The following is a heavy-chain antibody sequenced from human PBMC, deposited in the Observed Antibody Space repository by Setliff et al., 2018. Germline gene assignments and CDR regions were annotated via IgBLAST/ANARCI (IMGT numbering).Heavy chain of an antibody. J-gene: IGHJ6*02. V-gene: IGHV1-8*02. D-gene: IGHD6-13*01. CDR1: GYTFTSYD. CDR2: MNPNSGNT. Sequence: GASVKVSCKASGYTFTSYDINWVRQATGQGLEWMGWMNPNSGNTGYAQKFQGGVTMTRNTSISTAYMELSSLRSEDTAVYYCARECYSSSWYGDYYYYYGMDVWGQGTTVTVSS. CDR3: ARECYSSSWYGDYYYYYGMDV.